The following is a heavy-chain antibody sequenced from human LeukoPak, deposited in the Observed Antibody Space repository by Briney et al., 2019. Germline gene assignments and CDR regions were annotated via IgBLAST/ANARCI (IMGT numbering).Heavy chain of an antibody. CDR2: IYPDDSDT. J-gene: IGHJ4*02. Sequence: GESLKISCKGSGYSFTNYWIGWVRQMPGKGLEWMGIIYPDDSDTRQSPSFQCQFTMSADKSISAAYLQWSSLEASDSATYYCARLAKTRRDGYNFGFDSWGQGTLVTVSS. V-gene: IGHV5-51*01. CDR3: ARLAKTRRDGYNFGFDS. CDR1: GYSFTNYW. D-gene: IGHD5-24*01.